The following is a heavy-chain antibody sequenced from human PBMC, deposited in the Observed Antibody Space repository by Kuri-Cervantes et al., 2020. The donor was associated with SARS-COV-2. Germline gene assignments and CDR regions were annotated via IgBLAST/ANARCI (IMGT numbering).Heavy chain of an antibody. CDR1: GCSISGYY. D-gene: IGHD2-15*01. J-gene: IGHJ5*02. CDR2: IYTSGST. Sequence: SETLTLTCTVSGCSISGYYWSWIRQPAGKGLEWIGRIYTSGSTNYNPSLKSRVTMSVDTSKNQFSLMQSSVTAADTAVYYCARQEVVAATNWFDPWGQGTLVTVSS. V-gene: IGHV4-4*07. CDR3: ARQEVVAATNWFDP.